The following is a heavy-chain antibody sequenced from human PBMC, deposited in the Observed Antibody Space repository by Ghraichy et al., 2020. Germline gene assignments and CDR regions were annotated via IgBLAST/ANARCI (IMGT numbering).Heavy chain of an antibody. J-gene: IGHJ4*02. D-gene: IGHD6-19*01. CDR3: ARRISETGREFEY. Sequence: GESLNISCQAFGYSFNTYWFVWVRQRPGKGLEWMGIMHPGNSDTRYSPSFQGQVTISADRSINTAYLQWNSLQASDTATYYCARRISETGREFEYWGQGSLVIVSP. CDR2: MHPGNSDT. V-gene: IGHV5-51*01. CDR1: GYSFNTYW.